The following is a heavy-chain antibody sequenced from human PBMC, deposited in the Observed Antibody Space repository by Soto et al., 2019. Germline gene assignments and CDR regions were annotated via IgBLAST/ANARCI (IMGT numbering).Heavy chain of an antibody. D-gene: IGHD2-2*01. Sequence: EVQVVESGGGLVQPGGSLRLSCAASGFTFSNYAMHWVRQAAGKGLEWVSGIGTAGDRYYPGSVKGRFTISRENAKNSLYLQMDNLRAGDTAVYYCARANQYYWYFDLWGRGTLVTVSS. CDR2: IGTAGDR. J-gene: IGHJ2*01. CDR1: GFTFSNYA. CDR3: ARANQYYWYFDL. V-gene: IGHV3-13*04.